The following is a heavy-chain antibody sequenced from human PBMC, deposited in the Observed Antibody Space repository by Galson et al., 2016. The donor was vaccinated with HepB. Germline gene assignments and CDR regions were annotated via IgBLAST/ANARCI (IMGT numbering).Heavy chain of an antibody. CDR2: ISGSGDNT. D-gene: IGHD4-11*01. J-gene: IGHJ4*02. Sequence: SLRLSCAVSGFTFSTYAMSWVRQAPGKGLEWVSSISGSGDNTYYSDSVKGRFTISRDSSKNTLYLQMNSLRAEDAAIYYCARDDSSANGGHWGQGTLVTVSS. CDR3: ARDDSSANGGH. V-gene: IGHV3-23*01. CDR1: GFTFSTYA.